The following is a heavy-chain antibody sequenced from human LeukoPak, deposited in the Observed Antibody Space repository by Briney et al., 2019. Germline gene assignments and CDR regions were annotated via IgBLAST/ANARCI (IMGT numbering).Heavy chain of an antibody. V-gene: IGHV3-7*03. D-gene: IGHD2-15*01. CDR3: ANHLEYCSSGSCSYFDY. CDR1: GFTFSSYW. Sequence: PGGSLRLSCAASGFTFSSYWMNWARQAPGKGLEWVASINHNGNVNYYVDSVKGRFTISRDNSKNTLYLQMNSLRADDTAVYYCANHLEYCSSGSCSYFDYWGQGTLVTVSS. J-gene: IGHJ4*02. CDR2: INHNGNVN.